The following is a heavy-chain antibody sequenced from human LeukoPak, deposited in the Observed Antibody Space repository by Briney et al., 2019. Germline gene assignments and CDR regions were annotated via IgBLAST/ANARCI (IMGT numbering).Heavy chain of an antibody. D-gene: IGHD6-13*01. CDR2: INSDGSRT. V-gene: IGHV3-74*01. Sequence: PGGSLRLSCAASRFTFSSYWMHWVRQAPGKGLLWVSRINSDGSRTTYADSVKGRFTISRDNAKNTLYLQMNSLRAEDTAVYYCARDVYSSSWYYFDYWGQGTLVTVSS. CDR1: RFTFSSYW. J-gene: IGHJ4*02. CDR3: ARDVYSSSWYYFDY.